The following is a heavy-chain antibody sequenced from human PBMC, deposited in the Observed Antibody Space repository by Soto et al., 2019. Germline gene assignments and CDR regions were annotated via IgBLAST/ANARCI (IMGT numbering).Heavy chain of an antibody. J-gene: IGHJ5*02. D-gene: IGHD6-13*01. CDR2: IHPGDSDT. CDR1: GYSFNNYW. V-gene: IGHV5-51*01. CDR3: ARHNRYSSTWFEGWFDP. Sequence: GESLKISCQGSGYSFNNYWVGWVRQIPGRGLEWMGIIHPGDSDTRYSPFFQGQVTISADKSISTAYLQWSSLKASDTAMYYCARHNRYSSTWFEGWFDPWGQGTLVTVSS.